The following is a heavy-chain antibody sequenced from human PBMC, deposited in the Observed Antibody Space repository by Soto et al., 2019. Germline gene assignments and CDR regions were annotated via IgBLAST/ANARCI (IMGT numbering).Heavy chain of an antibody. CDR1: GGSISSYY. V-gene: IGHV4-59*01. D-gene: IGHD1-26*01. Sequence: SETLSLTCTVSGGSISSYYWSWIRQPPGKGLEWIGYIYYSGSTNYNPSLKSRVTISVDTSKNQFSLKLSSVTAADTAVYYCARDHAEQTRREGYFQHWGQGTLVTVSS. CDR2: IYYSGST. CDR3: ARDHAEQTRREGYFQH. J-gene: IGHJ1*01.